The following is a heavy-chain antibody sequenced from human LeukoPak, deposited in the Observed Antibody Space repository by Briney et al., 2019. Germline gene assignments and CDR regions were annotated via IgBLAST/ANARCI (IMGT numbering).Heavy chain of an antibody. CDR3: ARDIGYDWAIHYLTYYFDY. CDR2: INPNSGGT. CDR1: GYTFTGYY. V-gene: IGHV1-2*02. J-gene: IGHJ4*02. D-gene: IGHD5-12*01. Sequence: RASVKVSCKASGYTFTGYYMHWVRQAPGQGLEWMGWINPNSGGTNYAQKFQGRVTMTRDTSISTAYMERSRLRPDDTAVYYCARDIGYDWAIHYLTYYFDYWGQGTLVTVSS.